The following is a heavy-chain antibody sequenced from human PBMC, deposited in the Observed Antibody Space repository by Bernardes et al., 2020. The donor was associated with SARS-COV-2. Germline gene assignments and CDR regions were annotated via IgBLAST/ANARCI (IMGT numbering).Heavy chain of an antibody. D-gene: IGHD6-13*01. J-gene: IGHJ6*02. CDR2: IYSGGST. Sequence: GGSLRLSCAASGFIVSDNYMSWVRQAPGKGLKWVSDIYSGGSTYYADSVKGRFTISRDNSKNTLNLQMNSLRDEDSAVYYCARGIQQLGLYYYGLDVWGQGTMVTVSS. CDR1: GFIVSDNY. CDR3: ARGIQQLGLYYYGLDV. V-gene: IGHV3-66*02.